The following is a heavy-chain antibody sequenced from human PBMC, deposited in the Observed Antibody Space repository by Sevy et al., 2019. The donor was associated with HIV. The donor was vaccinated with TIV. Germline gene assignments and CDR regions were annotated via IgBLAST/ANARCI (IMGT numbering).Heavy chain of an antibody. D-gene: IGHD3-22*01. J-gene: IGHJ4*02. V-gene: IGHV3-21*01. CDR1: GFTFTSYS. CDR2: ISRSRVYI. Sequence: GGSLRLSCAASGFTFTSYSTNWVRQAPGKGLEWVSSISRSRVYIYYADSVKGRFTISRDNTKNSLFLQMNSLRAEDTAVYYCARGSSDLEGDYWGQGTLVTVSS. CDR3: ARGSSDLEGDY.